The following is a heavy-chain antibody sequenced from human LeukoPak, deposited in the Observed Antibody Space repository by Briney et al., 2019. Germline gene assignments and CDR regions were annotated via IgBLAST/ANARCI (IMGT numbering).Heavy chain of an antibody. D-gene: IGHD2-8*01. V-gene: IGHV4-59*01. CDR3: ARDLLYCTNGVCYSGFDY. Sequence: PSETLSLTCTVSGGSISSYYWSWLRQPPGKGLEWIGYIYYSGSTNYNPSLKSRVTISVDTSKNQFSLKLSSVTAADTAVYYCARDLLYCTNGVCYSGFDYWGQGTLVTVSS. CDR2: IYYSGST. CDR1: GGSISSYY. J-gene: IGHJ4*02.